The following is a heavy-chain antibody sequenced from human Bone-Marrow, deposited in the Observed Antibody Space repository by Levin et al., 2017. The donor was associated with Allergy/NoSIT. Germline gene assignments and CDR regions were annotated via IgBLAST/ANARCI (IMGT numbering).Heavy chain of an antibody. Sequence: EASVKVSCKAFGYRFTGYHMHWVRQAPGQGLEWMGWINPSSGGTNYAQKFQGWVTMTTDTSISTAYMELSRLKSDDTATYYCARGCSGGTCFLFDFWGQGSLVTVSS. V-gene: IGHV1-2*04. CDR1: GYRFTGYH. CDR2: INPSSGGT. D-gene: IGHD2-15*01. CDR3: ARGCSGGTCFLFDF. J-gene: IGHJ4*02.